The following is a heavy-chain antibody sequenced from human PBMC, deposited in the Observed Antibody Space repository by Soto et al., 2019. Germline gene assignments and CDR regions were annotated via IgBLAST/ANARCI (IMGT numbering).Heavy chain of an antibody. J-gene: IGHJ4*02. CDR3: ARIGSIAAAGTGVFDY. CDR2: ISYDGSNK. D-gene: IGHD6-13*01. V-gene: IGHV3-30-3*01. Sequence: GGSLRLSCAASGFTFSSYAMHWVRQAPGKGLEWVAVISYDGSNKYYADSVKGRFTISRVNSKNTLYLQMNSLRAEDTAVYYCARIGSIAAAGTGVFDYWGQGTLVTVSS. CDR1: GFTFSSYA.